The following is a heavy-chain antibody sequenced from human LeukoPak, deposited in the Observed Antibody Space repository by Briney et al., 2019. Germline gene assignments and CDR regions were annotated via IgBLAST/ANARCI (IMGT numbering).Heavy chain of an antibody. CDR1: GYTFTSYD. CDR2: MNPNSGNT. V-gene: IGHV1-8*01. Sequence: ASVKVSCKPSGYTFTSYDNNWLRRAPGQGLKWLGWMNPNSGNTGYAQKFQGRVTMTRNTSISTAYMELSSLRSEDTAVYYCARGPVLRYFDWLRHYYYYGMDVWGQGTTVTVSS. D-gene: IGHD3-9*01. CDR3: ARGPVLRYFDWLRHYYYYGMDV. J-gene: IGHJ6*02.